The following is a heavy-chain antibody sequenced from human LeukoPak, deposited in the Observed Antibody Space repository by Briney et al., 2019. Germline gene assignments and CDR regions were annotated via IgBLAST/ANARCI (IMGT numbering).Heavy chain of an antibody. J-gene: IGHJ4*02. Sequence: GGSLRLSCAASGFTFSGCAMTWVRQAPGKGLEWVSAITGGGGSTHYADSVKGRFTISRDNSRNTLFLQMNGLRAEDTAVYYCAKGRGTSSGWSFDYWGQGTLVTVSS. CDR1: GFTFSGCA. CDR3: AKGRGTSSGWSFDY. CDR2: ITGGGGST. D-gene: IGHD6-19*01. V-gene: IGHV3-23*01.